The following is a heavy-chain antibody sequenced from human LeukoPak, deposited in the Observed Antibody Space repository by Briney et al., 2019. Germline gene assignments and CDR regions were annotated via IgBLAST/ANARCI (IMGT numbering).Heavy chain of an antibody. J-gene: IGHJ4*02. CDR3: ARAGTGWAFDY. Sequence: SETLSLTCTVSGGSISSYYWSWMRQSPGKGLEWIGYIYYSGGTNYNPSLKSRVTISVDTSKNQLSLKVRSVTAADTAVYYCARAGTGWAFDYWGQGTLVTVSS. D-gene: IGHD6-19*01. V-gene: IGHV4-59*01. CDR2: IYYSGGT. CDR1: GGSISSYY.